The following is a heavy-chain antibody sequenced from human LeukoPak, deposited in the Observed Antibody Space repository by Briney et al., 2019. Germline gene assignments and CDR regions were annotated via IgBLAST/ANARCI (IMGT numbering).Heavy chain of an antibody. CDR3: VRDQDEDRGSTTFDR. Sequence: GGSLGLSCAASGFTFSGYGMHWVRQAPGKGLEWVAVIWFDGSNKYYADSVKGRFTISRDNSKNTLYLQMNSLRAGDTAIYYCVRDQDEDRGSTTFDRWGQGTLVTVSS. V-gene: IGHV3-33*01. J-gene: IGHJ4*02. CDR2: IWFDGSNK. D-gene: IGHD1-26*01. CDR1: GFTFSGYG.